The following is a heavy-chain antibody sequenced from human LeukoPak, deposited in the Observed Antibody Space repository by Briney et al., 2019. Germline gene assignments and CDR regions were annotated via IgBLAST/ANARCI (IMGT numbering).Heavy chain of an antibody. V-gene: IGHV4-59*12. CDR3: ARGIAARY. CDR2: ISYSGST. D-gene: IGHD6-6*01. CDR1: GGSISSYY. J-gene: IGHJ4*02. Sequence: SETLSLTCTVSGGSISSYYWSWIRQPPGKGLEWIGSISYSGSTYYNPSLKSRVTISLDTSENQFSLKLSSVTAADTAVFYCARGIAARYWGQGTLVTVSS.